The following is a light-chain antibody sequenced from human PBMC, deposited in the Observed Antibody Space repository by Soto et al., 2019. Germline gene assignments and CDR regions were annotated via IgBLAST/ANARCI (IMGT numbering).Light chain of an antibody. CDR3: QQRSNWPLSYT. J-gene: IGKJ2*01. Sequence: EIVLTQSPATLSLSPGERATLSCRASQSVSSYLAWYQQKPGQAPRLLIYDASNRATGIPAGFSGSGSGTDFTLTISSLEPEDFAVYYGQQRSNWPLSYTFGQGTKLEIK. V-gene: IGKV3-11*01. CDR1: QSVSSY. CDR2: DAS.